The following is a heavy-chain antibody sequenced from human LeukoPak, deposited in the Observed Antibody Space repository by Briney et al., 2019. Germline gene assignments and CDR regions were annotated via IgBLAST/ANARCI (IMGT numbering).Heavy chain of an antibody. D-gene: IGHD6-13*01. J-gene: IGHJ4*02. CDR3: ARGSSWYGFDY. Sequence: SETLSLTCTVSGGSISSYYWSWIRQPAGKGLEWIGRIYTSGSTNYNPSLRSRVTISVDTSKNQFSLKLSSVTAADTAVYYCARGSSWYGFDYWGQGTLVTVSS. CDR1: GGSISSYY. CDR2: IYTSGST. V-gene: IGHV4-4*07.